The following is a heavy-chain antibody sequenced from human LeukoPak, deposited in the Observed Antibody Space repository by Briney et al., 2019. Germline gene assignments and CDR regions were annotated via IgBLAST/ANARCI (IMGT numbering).Heavy chain of an antibody. CDR1: GGSISSSNYY. Sequence: SETLSLTCTVSGGSISSSNYYWGWIRQPPGNGLEWIGSIYYSGSTYYNPSLKSRVTISVDTSKNQFSLKLSSVTAADTAVYYCASQFSSSWYLSYYYYMDVWGKGTTVTISS. V-gene: IGHV4-39*01. J-gene: IGHJ6*03. CDR2: IYYSGST. D-gene: IGHD6-13*01. CDR3: ASQFSSSWYLSYYYYMDV.